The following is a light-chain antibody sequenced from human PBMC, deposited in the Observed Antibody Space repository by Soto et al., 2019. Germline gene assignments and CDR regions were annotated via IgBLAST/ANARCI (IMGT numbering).Light chain of an antibody. J-gene: IGLJ2*01. CDR1: SSDVGVYCY. CDR2: DVT. Sequence: QSALTQPASVSGSPGQSITISCTGTSSDVGVYCYVSWYQQHPGQAPKLMIYDVTNRPSGVSNRVSGSKSGNTASLTISGLQAEDEADYYCSSYTSSSTNVVFGGGTKTTVL. V-gene: IGLV2-14*01. CDR3: SSYTSSSTNVV.